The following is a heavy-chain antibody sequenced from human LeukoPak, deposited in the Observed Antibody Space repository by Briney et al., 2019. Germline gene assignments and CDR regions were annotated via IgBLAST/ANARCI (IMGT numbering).Heavy chain of an antibody. CDR2: INQDGCAQ. D-gene: IGHD2-2*01. J-gene: IGHJ5*02. CDR1: GFRFRTYW. V-gene: IGHV3-7*01. CDR3: VRGCGSASCPYSSDL. Sequence: PGGSLRLSCAASGFRFRTYWMTGVRQTAGKGLEGVANINQDGCAQLCGDAVKGRFTTSRDNVQNSLSLQMNSLRVEEPAVYYCVRGCGSASCPYSSDLWGQGTLVAVSS.